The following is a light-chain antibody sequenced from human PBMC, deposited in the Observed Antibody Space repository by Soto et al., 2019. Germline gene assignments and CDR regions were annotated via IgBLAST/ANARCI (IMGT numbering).Light chain of an antibody. J-gene: IGKJ3*01. CDR1: QRVSSY. V-gene: IGKV3-11*01. CDR2: DAS. Sequence: EIVLTQSPATLSLSPGERATLSCRASQRVSSYLAWYQQKPGQAPRLLIYDASNRATGIPARFSGSGSGTDFTLTIRSLEPEDFAVYYCQQRSNWPPIFTFGPGTKVDIK. CDR3: QQRSNWPPIFT.